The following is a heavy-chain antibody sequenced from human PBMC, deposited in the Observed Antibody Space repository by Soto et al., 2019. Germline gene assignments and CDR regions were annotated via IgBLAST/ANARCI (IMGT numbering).Heavy chain of an antibody. J-gene: IGHJ4*02. CDR3: VRADVVGTMWIDN. CDR1: GYSFTTYW. D-gene: IGHD5-12*01. CDR2: IHPGDSET. V-gene: IGHV5-51*01. Sequence: GESLKISCKGSGYSFTTYWIGWVRQMPGKGLEWMGIIHPGDSETRYSPSFQGQVTISVDKSISTAYLQWSSLKASDTAMYYCVRADVVGTMWIDNWGQVTLVTVSS.